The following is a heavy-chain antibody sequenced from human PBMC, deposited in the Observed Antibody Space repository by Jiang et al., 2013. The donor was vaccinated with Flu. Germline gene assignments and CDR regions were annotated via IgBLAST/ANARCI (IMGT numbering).Heavy chain of an antibody. Sequence: LKPSETLSLTCAVYGGSFSGYYWSWIRQPPGKGLEWIGEINHSGSTNYNPSLKSRVTISVDTSKNQFSLKLSSVTAADTAVYYCARGYGGQWRGFVDYWGQGTLVTVSS. J-gene: IGHJ4*02. CDR2: INHSGST. CDR3: ARGYGGQWRGFVDY. D-gene: IGHD3-3*01. CDR1: GGSFSGYY. V-gene: IGHV4-34*01.